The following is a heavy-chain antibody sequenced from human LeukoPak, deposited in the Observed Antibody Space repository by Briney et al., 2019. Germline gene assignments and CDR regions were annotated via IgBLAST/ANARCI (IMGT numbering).Heavy chain of an antibody. CDR3: ARGSGDGYNYMNFDY. V-gene: IGHV1-69*05. Sequence: GASVKVCCKASGGTFSSYAISWVRQAPGQGLEWMGGIIPIFGTANYAQKFQGRVTITTDESTSTAYMELSSLRSEDTAVYYCARGSGDGYNYMNFDYWGQGTLVTVSS. D-gene: IGHD5-24*01. J-gene: IGHJ4*02. CDR2: IIPIFGTA. CDR1: GGTFSSYA.